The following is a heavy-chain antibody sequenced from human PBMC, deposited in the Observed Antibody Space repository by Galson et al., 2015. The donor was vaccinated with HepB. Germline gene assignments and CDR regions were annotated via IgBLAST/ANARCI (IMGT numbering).Heavy chain of an antibody. Sequence: SVKVSCKASGGTFSSYTISWVRQAPGQGLEWMGRIIPILGIANYAQKFQGRVTITADKSTSTAYMELSSLRSEDTAVYYCDVLLWFGESRDAFDIWGQGTMVTVSS. CDR2: IIPILGIA. V-gene: IGHV1-69*02. CDR1: GGTFSSYT. J-gene: IGHJ3*02. CDR3: DVLLWFGESRDAFDI. D-gene: IGHD3-10*01.